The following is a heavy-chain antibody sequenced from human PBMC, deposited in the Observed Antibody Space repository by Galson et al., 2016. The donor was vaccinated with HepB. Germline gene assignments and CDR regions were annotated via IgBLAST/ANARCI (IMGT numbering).Heavy chain of an antibody. CDR2: INPGGSDT. CDR1: GFTFSNHW. V-gene: IGHV3-74*03. J-gene: IGHJ4*02. CDR3: ARGPPTVGAISALLDY. Sequence: SLRLSCAASGFTFSNHWMHWVRQAPGKGLVWVSRINPGGSDTMYADSVKGRFTISRDNAKNALYLRMNSLRAEDTAVYYCARGPPTVGAISALLDYWGQGTLVTVSS. D-gene: IGHD1-26*01.